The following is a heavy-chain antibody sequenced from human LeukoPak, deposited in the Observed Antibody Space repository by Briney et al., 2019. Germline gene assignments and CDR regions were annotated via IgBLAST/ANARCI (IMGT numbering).Heavy chain of an antibody. J-gene: IGHJ4*02. D-gene: IGHD3-22*01. V-gene: IGHV3-23*01. CDR1: GFTFSSYA. CDR2: ISGSGGRT. Sequence: GGSLRLSCAASGFTFSSYAMSWVRQAPGEGLEWVSAISGSGGRTYYADSVKGRFTISRDNSKNTLYLQMNSRGAEDTAVYYCAKDRDYYDSSGYGGWGEGTLVTVSS. CDR3: AKDRDYYDSSGYGG.